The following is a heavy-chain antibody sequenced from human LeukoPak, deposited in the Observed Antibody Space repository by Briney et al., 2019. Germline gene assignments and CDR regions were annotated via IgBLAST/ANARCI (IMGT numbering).Heavy chain of an antibody. CDR3: AKVLSGVLSSADFDY. Sequence: GGSLRLSCAASGFTFDDYAMHWVRQAPGKGLEWVSGISWNSGSIGYADSVKGRFTISRDNAKNSLYLQMNSLRAEDTALYYCAKVLSGVLSSADFDYWGQGTLVTVSS. V-gene: IGHV3-9*01. D-gene: IGHD1-26*01. CDR1: GFTFDDYA. CDR2: ISWNSGSI. J-gene: IGHJ4*02.